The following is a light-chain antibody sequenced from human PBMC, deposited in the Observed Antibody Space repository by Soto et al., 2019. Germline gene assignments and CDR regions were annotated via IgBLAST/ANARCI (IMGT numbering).Light chain of an antibody. V-gene: IGLV1-44*01. Sequence: QSVLTQPPSAPGTPGQRVTISCSGSSSNIGSNTVNWYQQLPGTAPKLLIYSNNQRPSGVPDRFSGSKSGTSASLAISGLQSEDEADYYCAAWDDRLNGYVFGTGTKGTVL. J-gene: IGLJ1*01. CDR1: SSNIGSNT. CDR2: SNN. CDR3: AAWDDRLNGYV.